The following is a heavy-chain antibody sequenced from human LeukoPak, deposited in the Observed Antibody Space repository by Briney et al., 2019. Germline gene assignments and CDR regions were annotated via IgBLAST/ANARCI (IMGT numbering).Heavy chain of an antibody. CDR3: ARGSGSYDYYYYGMDV. CDR2: IYHSGST. CDR1: GSSISSGGYS. Sequence: SETLSLTCAVSGSSISSGGYSWSWIRQPPGKGLEWIGYIYHSGSTYYNPSLKSRVTISVDRSKNQFSLKLSSVTAADTAVYYCARGSGSYDYYYYGMDVWGQGTTVTVSS. D-gene: IGHD1-26*01. V-gene: IGHV4-30-2*01. J-gene: IGHJ6*02.